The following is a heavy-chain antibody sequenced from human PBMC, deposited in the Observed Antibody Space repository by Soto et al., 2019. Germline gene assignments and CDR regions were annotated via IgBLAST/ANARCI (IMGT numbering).Heavy chain of an antibody. CDR2: IKSKTDGGTT. CDR3: TTDPYYYDTSGYLGAY. V-gene: IGHV3-15*01. D-gene: IGHD3-22*01. J-gene: IGHJ4*02. CDR1: GFTFSYAW. Sequence: GGSLRLSCAASGFTFSYAWMSWVRQAPGKGLEWVGRIKSKTDGGTTDYAAPVKGRFTISRDDSKNTLYLQMNSLKTEDTAVYYCTTDPYYYDTSGYLGAYWGQGTLVTVSS.